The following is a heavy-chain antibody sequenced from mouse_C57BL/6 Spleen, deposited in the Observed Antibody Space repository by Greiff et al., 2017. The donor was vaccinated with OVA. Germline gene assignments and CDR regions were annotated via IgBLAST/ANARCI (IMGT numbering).Heavy chain of an antibody. V-gene: IGHV1-64*01. CDR2: IHPNSGST. CDR1: GYTFTSYW. J-gene: IGHJ1*03. Sequence: VQLQQPGAELVKPGASVKLSCKASGYTFTSYWMHWVKQRPGQGLAWIGMIHPNSGSTNYNEKFKSKATLTVDKSSSTAYMQLSSLTSEDSAVYYCARVYGSSYWYFDVWGTGTTVTVSS. D-gene: IGHD1-1*01. CDR3: ARVYGSSYWYFDV.